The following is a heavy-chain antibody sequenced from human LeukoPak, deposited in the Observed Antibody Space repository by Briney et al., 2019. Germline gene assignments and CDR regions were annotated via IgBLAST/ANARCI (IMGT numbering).Heavy chain of an antibody. V-gene: IGHV3-30*03. CDR3: ARGGGETSSGQLFDY. Sequence: PGGSLRLSCAASGFTFSSYGMHWVRQAPGKGLEWVAVISCDGSNKYYADSVKGRFTISRDNSKNTLYLQMNSLRAEDTAVYYCARGGGETSSGQLFDYWGQGTQVTVSS. D-gene: IGHD6-19*01. CDR2: ISCDGSNK. J-gene: IGHJ4*02. CDR1: GFTFSSYG.